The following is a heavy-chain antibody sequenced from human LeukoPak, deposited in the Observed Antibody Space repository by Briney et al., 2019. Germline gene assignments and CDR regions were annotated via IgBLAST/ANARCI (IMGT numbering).Heavy chain of an antibody. CDR3: ARDRPQRRWLQSKGNDAFDI. Sequence: VASVKVSCKASGYTFTSYAMNWVRQAPGQGLEWMGWINTNTGNPTYAQGFTGRFVFSLDTSVSTAYLQISSLKAEDTAVYYCARDRPQRRWLQSKGNDAFDIWGQGTMVTVSS. D-gene: IGHD5-24*01. CDR1: GYTFTSYA. J-gene: IGHJ3*02. V-gene: IGHV7-4-1*02. CDR2: INTNTGNP.